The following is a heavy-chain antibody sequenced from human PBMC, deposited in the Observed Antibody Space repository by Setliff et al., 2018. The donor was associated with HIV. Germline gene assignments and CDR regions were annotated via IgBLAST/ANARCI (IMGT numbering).Heavy chain of an antibody. CDR2: IRYDGSDI. V-gene: IGHV3-30*02. Sequence: PGGSLGLSWEASGFTFSSHGLHWLRQAPGKGLEWVTFIRYDGSDIHYADSVKGRFTISRDNSKNTLYLQMNSLRVEDAAVYYCAKDLGLREGSSPFDNWGQGTLVTVSS. CDR3: AKDLGLREGSSPFDN. CDR1: GFTFSSHG. J-gene: IGHJ4*02. D-gene: IGHD3-16*01.